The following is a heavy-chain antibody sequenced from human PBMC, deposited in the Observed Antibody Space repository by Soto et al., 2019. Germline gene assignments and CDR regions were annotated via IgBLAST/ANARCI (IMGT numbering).Heavy chain of an antibody. Sequence: EVQLVESGGALVQPGGSLRLSCAASGFTFSSYWMHWVRQAPGEGLVWVSRIKTDGSSTSYADSEKGRFTISRDNAKNTMYLQMNSLRAEDTAVYYCARVGVGHYEFDYWGQGTLVTVSS. CDR3: ARVGVGHYEFDY. CDR1: GFTFSSYW. J-gene: IGHJ4*02. CDR2: IKTDGSST. V-gene: IGHV3-74*01. D-gene: IGHD3-16*01.